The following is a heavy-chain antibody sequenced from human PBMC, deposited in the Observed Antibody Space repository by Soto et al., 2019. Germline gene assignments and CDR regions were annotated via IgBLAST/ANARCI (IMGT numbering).Heavy chain of an antibody. J-gene: IGHJ4*02. CDR3: SRVPSWRGGSCRASLLD. Sequence: QVQLVQSGAEVKKPGASVKVSCKASGYTFTDFYMHWVRQAPGQGLEWMGWINPNSGGTNYARKFRGWVTITRDTSITTAYLGLSRLTSGHTAVYYWSRVPSWRGGSCRASLLDWGQGTLVTVSS. CDR2: INPNSGGT. CDR1: GYTFTDFY. V-gene: IGHV1-2*04. D-gene: IGHD2-15*01.